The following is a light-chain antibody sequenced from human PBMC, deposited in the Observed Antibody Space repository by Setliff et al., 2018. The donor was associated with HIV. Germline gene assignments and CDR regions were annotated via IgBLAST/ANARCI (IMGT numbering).Light chain of an antibody. CDR1: SSNIGAGFD. Sequence: QSVLTQPPSVSGAPGQTVTISCTGSSSNIGAGFDVHWYQQLPGTAPKLLIYDNSNRPSGVPDRFSGSKSGTSASLAITGLQAEDEADYYCQSYDSRLSGSRVFGGGTKVTVL. CDR2: DNS. V-gene: IGLV1-40*01. CDR3: QSYDSRLSGSRV. J-gene: IGLJ3*02.